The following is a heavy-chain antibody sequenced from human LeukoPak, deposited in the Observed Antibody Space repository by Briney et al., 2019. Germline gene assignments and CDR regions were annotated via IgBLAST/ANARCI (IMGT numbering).Heavy chain of an antibody. Sequence: GASVKVSCKASGYTFTGYYMHWVRQAPGQGLEWMGRTNPNSGGTNYAQKFQGRVTMTRDTSISTAYMELSRLRSDDTAVYYCAREVAYYDILTGYYTYYFDYWGQGTLVTVSS. J-gene: IGHJ4*02. D-gene: IGHD3-9*01. CDR3: AREVAYYDILTGYYTYYFDY. CDR1: GYTFTGYY. CDR2: TNPNSGGT. V-gene: IGHV1-2*06.